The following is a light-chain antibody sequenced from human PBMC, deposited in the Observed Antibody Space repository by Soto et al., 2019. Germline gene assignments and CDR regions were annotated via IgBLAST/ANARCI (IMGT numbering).Light chain of an antibody. CDR3: SSYAGINNLGV. CDR1: SSDVGGYKY. CDR2: EVN. Sequence: QSALTQPPSASGSPGQSVTISCTGTSSDVGGYKYVSWYQQHPGKAPKLMIFEVNKRPSGVPDRFSGSKSGNTASLTVSGLKDEDEADYYCSSYAGINNLGVFGTGTKVTVL. V-gene: IGLV2-8*01. J-gene: IGLJ1*01.